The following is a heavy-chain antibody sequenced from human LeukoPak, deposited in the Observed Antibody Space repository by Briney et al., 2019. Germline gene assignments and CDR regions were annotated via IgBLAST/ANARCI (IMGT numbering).Heavy chain of an antibody. CDR1: GGSFSGYY. D-gene: IGHD1-1*01. Sequence: SETLSLTCAVYGGSFSGYYWSWIRQPPGKGLEWIGEINHSGSTNYNPSLKSRVTISVDTSKNQFSLKLSSVTAADTAVYYCARWALQLERHLDYWGQGTLVTVS. J-gene: IGHJ4*02. CDR2: INHSGST. CDR3: ARWALQLERHLDY. V-gene: IGHV4-34*01.